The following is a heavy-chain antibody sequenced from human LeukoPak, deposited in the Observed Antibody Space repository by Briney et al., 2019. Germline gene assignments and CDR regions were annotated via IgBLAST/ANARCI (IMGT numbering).Heavy chain of an antibody. CDR2: ISHSGST. J-gene: IGHJ5*02. V-gene: IGHV4-30-2*01. D-gene: IGHD2-2*01. Sequence: SETLSLTCTVSSGSISSGGYYWSWIRQPPGKGLEWIGYISHSGSTYYNPSLKSRVTISVDRSKNQFSLKLSSVTAADTAVYYCASDLGYCSSTSCRYFDPWGQGTLVTVSS. CDR3: ASDLGYCSSTSCRYFDP. CDR1: SGSISSGGYY.